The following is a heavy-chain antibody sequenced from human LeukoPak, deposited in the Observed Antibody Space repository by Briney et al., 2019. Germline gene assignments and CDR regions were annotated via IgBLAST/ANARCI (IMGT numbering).Heavy chain of an antibody. CDR1: GYTFTSYY. J-gene: IGHJ4*02. CDR3: ARDGYCSSTSCYCDY. Sequence: ASAKVSCKASGYTFTSYYMHWVRQAPGQGLEWMGIINPSGGSTSYAQKFQGRVTMTRDTSTSTAYMELSSLRSEDTAVYYCARDGYCSSTSCYCDYWGQGTLVTVSS. D-gene: IGHD2-2*03. CDR2: INPSGGST. V-gene: IGHV1-46*01.